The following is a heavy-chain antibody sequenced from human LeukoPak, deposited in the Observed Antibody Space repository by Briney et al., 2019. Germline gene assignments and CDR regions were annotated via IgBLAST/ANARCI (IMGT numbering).Heavy chain of an antibody. CDR1: GFTFSDYE. J-gene: IGHJ4*02. Sequence: GGSLRLSCAASGFTFSDYEMNWVRQAPGKGLEWVSYISRSGITIYYADSVKGRFTISRDNARSSLYLQMNSLRAEDTAVYYCARGNPKKDSGDYRYGVLMGYWGQGTLVTVSS. V-gene: IGHV3-48*03. CDR3: ARGNPKKDSGDYRYGVLMGY. CDR2: ISRSGITI. D-gene: IGHD4-17*01.